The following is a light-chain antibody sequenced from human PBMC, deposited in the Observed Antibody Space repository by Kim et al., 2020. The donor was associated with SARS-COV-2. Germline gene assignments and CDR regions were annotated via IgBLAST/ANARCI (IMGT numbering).Light chain of an antibody. CDR1: SLRSYY. CDR3: NSRDSNDNVV. J-gene: IGLJ2*01. V-gene: IGLV3-19*01. Sequence: AMGQRVRITYQGDSLRSYYLSWYLQTPGQAPILFIYGKNNRPSGIPDRFSGSSSGNTASLTITGTQAGDEAYYYCNSRDSNDNVVFGGGTQLTVL. CDR2: GKN.